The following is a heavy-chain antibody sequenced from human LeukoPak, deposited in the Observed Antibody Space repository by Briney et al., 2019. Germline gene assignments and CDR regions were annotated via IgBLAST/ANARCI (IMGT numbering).Heavy chain of an antibody. V-gene: IGHV4-31*03. J-gene: IGHJ4*02. Sequence: SETLSITCTVSGGSISSGGYYWSWLRQHPGEGLEWIGYIYYSGSTYYNPSLKSRVTISVDTSKNQFSLKLSSVTAADTAVYYCARVPGYDYVWGSYRAFGFDYWGQGTLVTVSS. CDR3: ARVPGYDYVWGSYRAFGFDY. CDR2: IYYSGST. CDR1: GGSISSGGYY. D-gene: IGHD3-16*02.